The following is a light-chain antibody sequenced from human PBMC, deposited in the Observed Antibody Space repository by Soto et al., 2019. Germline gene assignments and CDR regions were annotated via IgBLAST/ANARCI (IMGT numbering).Light chain of an antibody. J-gene: IGLJ1*01. CDR3: SSYTNNEYV. Sequence: QSALTQPASVSGSPGQSITISCTGTSSDVGTYNYVSWYQHRPGKAPKLIISEVSNRPSGVSPRFSGSKSGNTASLTISGLQAEDEADYYCSSYTNNEYVFGFGTKVTVL. CDR1: SSDVGTYNY. CDR2: EVS. V-gene: IGLV2-14*01.